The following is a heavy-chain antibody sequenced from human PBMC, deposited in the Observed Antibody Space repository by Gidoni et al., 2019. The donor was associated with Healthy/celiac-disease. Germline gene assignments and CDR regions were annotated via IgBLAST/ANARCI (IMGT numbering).Heavy chain of an antibody. V-gene: IGHV1-3*01. CDR2: INAGNGNT. D-gene: IGHD2-2*01. CDR3: ARRVGYCSSTSCRNDAFDI. Sequence: QVQLVQSGAEVKKPGASVKVSCKASGYTFPSYAIHWVRQAPGQRLEWMGWINAGNGNTKYSQKFQGRVTITRDTSASTAYMELSSLRSEDTAVYYCARRVGYCSSTSCRNDAFDIWGQGTMVTVSS. J-gene: IGHJ3*02. CDR1: GYTFPSYA.